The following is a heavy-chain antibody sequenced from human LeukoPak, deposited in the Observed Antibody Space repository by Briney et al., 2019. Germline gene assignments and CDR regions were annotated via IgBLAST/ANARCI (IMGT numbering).Heavy chain of an antibody. D-gene: IGHD2-15*01. CDR3: TRGCSGGSCSRDAMDV. CDR1: GYSFSSDW. J-gene: IGHJ6*02. Sequence: GESLKISCKAPGYSFSSDWIAWVRQMPGKGLVWMGIIFPIDSETTYSPSFQGQVTISADKSISTAYLQWSSLKASDTAMYYCTRGCSGGSCSRDAMDVWGQGTMVTVSS. V-gene: IGHV5-51*01. CDR2: IFPIDSET.